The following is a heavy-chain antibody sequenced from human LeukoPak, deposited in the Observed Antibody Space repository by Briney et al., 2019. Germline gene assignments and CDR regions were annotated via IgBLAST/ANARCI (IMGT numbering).Heavy chain of an antibody. Sequence: PGGSLRISCRGSGYIFTSYWIGWGRQRPGKGVEWMRIIYPGHSDTRYTPSFQGHVTISADKSISTAYLQWSSLKASDTAMYYCARLASSWPIDYWGQGTLVTVSS. CDR2: IYPGHSDT. V-gene: IGHV5-51*03. CDR3: ARLASSWPIDY. D-gene: IGHD6-13*01. J-gene: IGHJ4*02. CDR1: GYIFTSYW.